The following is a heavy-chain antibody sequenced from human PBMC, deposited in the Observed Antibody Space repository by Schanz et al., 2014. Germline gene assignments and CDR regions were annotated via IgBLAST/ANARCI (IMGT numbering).Heavy chain of an antibody. CDR2: INPSGGGT. Sequence: QVHLVQSGAEVKKPGSSVTVSCKASGGTFSSDTFSWVRQAPGQGLEWMGIINPSGGGTSYALRFQDRVTVTRDTSRSTVYMELSSLRSEDTAVYYCARAPTAYCSDTSCLGTPFDYWGQGTLVTVSS. V-gene: IGHV1-46*03. CDR1: GGTFSSDT. D-gene: IGHD2-2*01. J-gene: IGHJ4*02. CDR3: ARAPTAYCSDTSCLGTPFDY.